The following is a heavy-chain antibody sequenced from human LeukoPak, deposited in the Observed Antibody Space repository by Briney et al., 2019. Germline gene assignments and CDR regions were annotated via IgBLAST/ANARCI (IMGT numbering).Heavy chain of an antibody. Sequence: SETLSLTCTVSGGSISSYYWSWIRQPPGKGLEWIGYIYYSGSTNYNPSLKSRVTISVDTSKNQFSLKLSSVTAADTAVYYCARARYGSGSFTEIYFDYWGQGTLVTVSS. CDR2: IYYSGST. V-gene: IGHV4-59*12. D-gene: IGHD3-10*01. J-gene: IGHJ4*02. CDR3: ARARYGSGSFTEIYFDY. CDR1: GGSISSYY.